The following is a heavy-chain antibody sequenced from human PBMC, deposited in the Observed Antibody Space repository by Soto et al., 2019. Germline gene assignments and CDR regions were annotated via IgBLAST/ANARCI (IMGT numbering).Heavy chain of an antibody. J-gene: IGHJ6*02. V-gene: IGHV4-31*03. CDR2: IYYSGST. CDR3: ARTLLWFGESSPYYYGIDV. Sequence: SETLSLTCTVSGGSISSGGYYWSWIRQHPGKGLEWIGYIYYSGSTYYNPSLKSRVTISVDTSKNQFSLKLSSVTAADTAVYYCARTLLWFGESSPYYYGIDVWGQGTTVPVS. CDR1: GGSISSGGYY. D-gene: IGHD3-10*01.